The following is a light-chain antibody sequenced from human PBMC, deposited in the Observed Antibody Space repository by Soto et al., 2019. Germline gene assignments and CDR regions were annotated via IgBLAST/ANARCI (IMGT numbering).Light chain of an antibody. CDR3: QQYTSYYT. CDR2: KAS. J-gene: IGKJ2*01. V-gene: IGKV1-5*03. Sequence: SVGDRVTITCRASQTISSWLAWYQQKPGKAPKLLIYKASTLQTGVPSRFSGSGSGADFTLTISSLQPEDFGTYYCQQYTSYYTFGQGTKVDIK. CDR1: QTISSW.